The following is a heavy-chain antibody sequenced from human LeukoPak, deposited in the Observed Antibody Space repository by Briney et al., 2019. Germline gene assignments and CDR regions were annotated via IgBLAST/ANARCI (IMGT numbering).Heavy chain of an antibody. CDR2: IYSGGST. CDR1: GFTVSSNY. D-gene: IGHD3-22*01. J-gene: IGHJ3*02. V-gene: IGHV3-53*01. Sequence: RGGSLRLSCAASGFTVSSNYMSWVRQAPGKGLEWVSVIYSGGSTYYADSVKGRFTISRDNSKNTLYLQMNSLRAEDTAVYYCARDSSGLDAFDTWGQGTMVTVSS. CDR3: ARDSSGLDAFDT.